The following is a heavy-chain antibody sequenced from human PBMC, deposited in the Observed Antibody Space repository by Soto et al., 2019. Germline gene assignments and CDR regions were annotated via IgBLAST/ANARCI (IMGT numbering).Heavy chain of an antibody. D-gene: IGHD4-17*01. CDR2: MNVYNGNT. V-gene: IGHV1-18*01. J-gene: IGHJ4*02. CDR1: GYTFTSYG. Sequence: QVQLVQSGAEVKKPGASVKVSCKASGYTFTSYGISWVRQAPGQGLEWMGGMNVYNGNTNYAQKLQGRVTMTTDTSTSTAYLDLSSLRSEDTAVYFCARETSRGEYDSWGQGTMVTVSS. CDR3: ARETSRGEYDS.